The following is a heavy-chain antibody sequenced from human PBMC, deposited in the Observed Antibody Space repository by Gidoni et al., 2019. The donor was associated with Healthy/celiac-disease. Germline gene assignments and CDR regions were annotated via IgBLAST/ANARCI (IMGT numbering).Heavy chain of an antibody. D-gene: IGHD6-13*01. CDR1: GFTFSSYS. V-gene: IGHV3-21*01. CDR2: ISSSSSYI. Sequence: EVQLVESGGGLVKPGGSLSISCAASGFTFSSYSMNLVRHAPGKGLEWVSSISSSSSYIYYADSVKGRFTISRDNAKNSLYLQMNSLRAEDTAVYYCARDPRPRIAAAGPYYFDYWGQGTLVTVSS. CDR3: ARDPRPRIAAAGPYYFDY. J-gene: IGHJ4*02.